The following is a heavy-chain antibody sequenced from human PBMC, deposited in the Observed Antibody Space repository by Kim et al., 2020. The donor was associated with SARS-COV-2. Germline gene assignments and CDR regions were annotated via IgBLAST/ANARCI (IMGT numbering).Heavy chain of an antibody. V-gene: IGHV3-30-3*01. CDR1: GFTFSSYA. J-gene: IGHJ6*02. CDR2: ISYDGSNK. D-gene: IGHD2-8*01. Sequence: GGSLRLSCAASGFTFSSYAMHWVRQAPGKGLEWVAVISYDGSNKYYADSVKGRFTISRDNSKNTLYLQMNSLRAEDTAVYYCARQMVYAIYYGMDVWGQG. CDR3: ARQMVYAIYYGMDV.